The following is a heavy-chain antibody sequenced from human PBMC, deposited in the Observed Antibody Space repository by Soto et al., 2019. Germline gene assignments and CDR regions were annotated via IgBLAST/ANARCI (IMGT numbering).Heavy chain of an antibody. D-gene: IGHD6-13*01. CDR1: GFTFDDYA. CDR3: AKDRRSSWYGGWFDP. CDR2: ISWNSGSI. J-gene: IGHJ5*02. V-gene: IGHV3-9*01. Sequence: SLKISCAASGFTFDDYAMHWVRQAPGKGLEWVSGISWNSGSIGYADSVKGRFTISRDNAKNSLYLQMNSLRAEDTALYYCAKDRRSSWYGGWFDPWGQGTLVTVSS.